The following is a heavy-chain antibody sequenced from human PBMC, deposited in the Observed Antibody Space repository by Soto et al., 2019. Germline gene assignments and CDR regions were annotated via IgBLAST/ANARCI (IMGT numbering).Heavy chain of an antibody. CDR2: IVPVFGMV. CDR1: RGTFNTSP. Sequence: QVLLAQSGAEVKKPGSSVKVSCQTSRGTFNTSPISWVRQAPGQGLEWLGDIVPVFGMVNYAQQFQDRLNLTADESPARVWMEVRRLTPEDKAVYFCAAPHLRGGQFDYRSPATASLYHSGLGVWGQGTTVIVSS. V-gene: IGHV1-69*01. CDR3: AAPHLRGGQFDYRSPATASLYHSGLGV. J-gene: IGHJ6*02. D-gene: IGHD3-3*01.